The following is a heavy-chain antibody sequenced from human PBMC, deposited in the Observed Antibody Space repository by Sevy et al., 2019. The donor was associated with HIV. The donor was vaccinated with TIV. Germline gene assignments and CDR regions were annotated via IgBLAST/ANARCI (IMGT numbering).Heavy chain of an antibody. CDR3: AKRADATYYYDSSGYFGY. CDR2: ISGSGGST. V-gene: IGHV3-23*01. D-gene: IGHD3-22*01. CDR1: GFTFSSYA. Sequence: GGSLRLSCAASGFTFSSYAMSWVRQAPGKGLEWVSAISGSGGSTYYADSVKGRFTISSDNSKNTLYLQMNSLRAEDTAVYYCAKRADATYYYDSSGYFGYWGQGTLVTVSS. J-gene: IGHJ4*02.